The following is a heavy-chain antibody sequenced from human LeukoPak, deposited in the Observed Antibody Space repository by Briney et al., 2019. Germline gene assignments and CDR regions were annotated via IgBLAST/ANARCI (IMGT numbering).Heavy chain of an antibody. CDR2: ISGSGGST. Sequence: GGSLRLSCAASGFTFSSYAMSWVRQAPGKGLEWVSAISGSGGSTYYADSVKGRFTISRDNSKNTLYLQMNSLRAEDTAVYYCAKEAQSRRITGTTLFYYWGQGTLVTVSS. CDR1: GFTFSSYA. CDR3: AKEAQSRRITGTTLFYY. D-gene: IGHD1-7*01. J-gene: IGHJ4*02. V-gene: IGHV3-23*01.